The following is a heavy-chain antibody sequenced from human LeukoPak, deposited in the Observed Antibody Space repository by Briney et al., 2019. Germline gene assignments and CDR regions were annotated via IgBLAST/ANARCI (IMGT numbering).Heavy chain of an antibody. CDR2: MNGGNGYT. J-gene: IGHJ6*03. Sequence: GAAVKVSCKAAGYIFTDYAIHWLRQAPGQRPEWMGWMNGGNGYTKYSQKFQGRITLIRDTSAATPYMELSSLRHDDLAVYYCARGRGTSGSNRDFYYYYYMDVWGKGTTVTVSS. CDR3: ARGRGTSGSNRDFYYYYYMDV. CDR1: GYIFTDYA. D-gene: IGHD2-15*01. V-gene: IGHV1-3*01.